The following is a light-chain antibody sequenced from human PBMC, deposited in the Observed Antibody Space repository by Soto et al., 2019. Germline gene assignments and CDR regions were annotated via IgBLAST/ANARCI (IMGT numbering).Light chain of an antibody. CDR1: SSDVGGYNY. CDR3: SSYTSSSTPVV. Sequence: QSALTQPASVSGSPGHSITISCTGTSSDVGGYNYVSWYQQHPGKAPKLMIYDVSNRPSGVSNRFSGSKSGNTASLTISGLQAEDEADYYCSSYTSSSTPVVFGGGTKLPF. J-gene: IGLJ2*01. V-gene: IGLV2-14*01. CDR2: DVS.